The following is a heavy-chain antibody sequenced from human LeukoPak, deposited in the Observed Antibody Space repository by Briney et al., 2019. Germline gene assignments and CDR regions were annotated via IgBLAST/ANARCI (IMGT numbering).Heavy chain of an antibody. CDR2: IIPIFGTA. CDR1: GGTFSSYA. CDR3: ARVMDYYDYYFDY. V-gene: IGHV1-69*05. D-gene: IGHD3-3*01. Sequence: SVKVSCKASGGTFSSYAISWVRQAPGQGLEWMGGIIPIFGTANYAQKLQGRVTMTTDTSTSTAYMELRSLRSDDTAVYYCARVMDYYDYYFDYWGQGTLVTVSS. J-gene: IGHJ4*02.